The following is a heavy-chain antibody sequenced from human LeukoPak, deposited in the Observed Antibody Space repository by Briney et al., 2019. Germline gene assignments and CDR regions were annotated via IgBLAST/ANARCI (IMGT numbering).Heavy chain of an antibody. CDR1: GFTFSSYG. Sequence: GGSLRLSCAASGFTFSSYGMHWVRQAPGKGLEWVAVISYDGSNKYYADSVKGRFTNSRDNSKNTLYLQMNSLRAEDTAVYYCALVVAATPYYYGMDVWGQGTTVTVSS. D-gene: IGHD2-15*01. V-gene: IGHV3-30*03. J-gene: IGHJ6*02. CDR2: ISYDGSNK. CDR3: ALVVAATPYYYGMDV.